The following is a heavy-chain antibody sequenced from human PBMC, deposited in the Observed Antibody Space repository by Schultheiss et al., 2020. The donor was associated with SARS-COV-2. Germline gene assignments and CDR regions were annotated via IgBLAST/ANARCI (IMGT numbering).Heavy chain of an antibody. CDR1: GFTFSSYW. CDR3: AKLVGATFDAFDI. D-gene: IGHD1-26*01. Sequence: GGSLRLSCAASGFTFSSYWMSWVRQAPGKGLEWVAVISYDGSNKYYADSVKGRFTISRDNSKNTLYLQMNSLRAEDTAVHYCAKLVGATFDAFDIWGQGTLVTVSS. CDR2: ISYDGSNK. J-gene: IGHJ3*02. V-gene: IGHV3-30*18.